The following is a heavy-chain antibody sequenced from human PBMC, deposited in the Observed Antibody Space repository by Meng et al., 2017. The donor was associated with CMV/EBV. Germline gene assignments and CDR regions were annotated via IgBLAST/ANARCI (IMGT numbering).Heavy chain of an antibody. J-gene: IGHJ4*02. CDR1: GFTFSSYA. CDR2: ISYDGSNK. D-gene: IGHD1-26*01. CDR3: AREGSGYSGSYEFGLFDY. Sequence: GGSLRLSCAASGFTFSSYAMHWVRQAPGKGLEWVAVISYDGSNKYYADSVKGRFTISRDNSKNTLYLQMNSLRAEDTAVYYCAREGSGYSGSYEFGLFDYWGQGTLVTVSS. V-gene: IGHV3-30-3*01.